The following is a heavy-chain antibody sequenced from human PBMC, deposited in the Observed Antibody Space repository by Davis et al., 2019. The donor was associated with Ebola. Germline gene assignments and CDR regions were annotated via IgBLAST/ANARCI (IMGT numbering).Heavy chain of an antibody. J-gene: IGHJ4*02. CDR3: ARDVGVEFDY. CDR1: GFTFINYA. D-gene: IGHD3-10*01. V-gene: IGHV3-7*03. Sequence: GESLKISCSASGFTFINYAMHWVRQAPGKGLEWVANIKEDGSEKYYVDSVKGRFTISRDNAKNSLYLQMNSLTADDTAVYYCARDVGVEFDYWGQGTLVTVSS. CDR2: IKEDGSEK.